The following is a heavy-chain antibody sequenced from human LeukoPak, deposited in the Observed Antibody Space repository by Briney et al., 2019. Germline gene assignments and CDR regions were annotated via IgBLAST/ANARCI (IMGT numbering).Heavy chain of an antibody. J-gene: IGHJ2*01. V-gene: IGHV3-21*01. D-gene: IGHD4-17*01. Sequence: TGGSLRLSCAASGFTFSSYTMNWVRQAPGKGLEWVSSISTSSSYIYYADSVKGRFTISRDNAKNSLYLQMNSLRAEDTAVYYCARGPSLSLTTVTTWYFDLWGRGTLVTVSS. CDR2: ISTSSSYI. CDR3: ARGPSLSLTTVTTWYFDL. CDR1: GFTFSSYT.